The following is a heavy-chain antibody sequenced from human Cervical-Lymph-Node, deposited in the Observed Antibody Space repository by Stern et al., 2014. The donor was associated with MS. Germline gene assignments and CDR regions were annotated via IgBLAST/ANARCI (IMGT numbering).Heavy chain of an antibody. Sequence: VQLVESGGGVVQPGRSLRLSCAASGFTFSSYGMHWVRQAPGKGLEWGSVIWYDGSNKYYADSVKGRFTISRDNPKNTLYLQMNSLRVEDTAVYYCATDRTYDSSGFDYYYYGMDVWGQGTTVTVSS. CDR3: ATDRTYDSSGFDYYYYGMDV. CDR2: IWYDGSNK. V-gene: IGHV3-33*01. J-gene: IGHJ6*02. CDR1: GFTFSSYG. D-gene: IGHD3-22*01.